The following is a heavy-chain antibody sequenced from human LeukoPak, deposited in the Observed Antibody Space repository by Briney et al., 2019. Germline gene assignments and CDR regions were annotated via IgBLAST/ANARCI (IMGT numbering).Heavy chain of an antibody. CDR3: TRRLDD. CDR1: GFSFNSDW. D-gene: IGHD3-16*01. Sequence: GGSLRLSCATSGFSFNSDWMDWVRQAPGKGLEWVANIKHDESEKNYLDSVKGRFTISRDNAQNSLYLQMNGLRVEDTAVYYCTRRLDDWGQGTLVTVSS. V-gene: IGHV3-7*01. CDR2: IKHDESEK. J-gene: IGHJ4*02.